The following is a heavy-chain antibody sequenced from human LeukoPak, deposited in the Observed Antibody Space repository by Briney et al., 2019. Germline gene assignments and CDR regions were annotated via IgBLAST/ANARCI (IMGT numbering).Heavy chain of an antibody. Sequence: GGSLRLSCAASGFTFSSLGMSWVRQAPGKGLEWVSAISSTGGTAYYADSVKGRFTISRDNSKNTLYLQMNSLRADDTAVYYCAKGGSSYSEMDYWGQGTLVTVSS. J-gene: IGHJ4*02. CDR3: AKGGSSYSEMDY. CDR1: GFTFSSLG. CDR2: ISSTGGTA. V-gene: IGHV3-23*01. D-gene: IGHD3-22*01.